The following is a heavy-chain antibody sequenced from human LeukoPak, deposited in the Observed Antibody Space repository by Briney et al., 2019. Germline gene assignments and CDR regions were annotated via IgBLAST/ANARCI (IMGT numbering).Heavy chain of an antibody. CDR1: GGSISSSY. CDR2: IYYSGST. V-gene: IGHV4-59*12. Sequence: SETLSLTCTVSGGSISSSYWSWIRQPPGKGLEWIGYIYYSGSTNYNPSLKSRVTISVDTSKNQLSLKLSSVTAADTAVYYCARDRDSSEFDYWGQGTLVTVSS. D-gene: IGHD3-22*01. CDR3: ARDRDSSEFDY. J-gene: IGHJ4*02.